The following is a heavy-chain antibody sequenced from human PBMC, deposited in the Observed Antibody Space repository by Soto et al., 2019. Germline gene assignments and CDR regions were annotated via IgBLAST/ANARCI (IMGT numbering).Heavy chain of an antibody. CDR1: GGTFSSYA. D-gene: IGHD6-13*01. Sequence: SVKVSCKASGGTFSSYAISWVRQAPGQGLEWMGGIIPIFGTANYAQKFQGRVTITADESTSTAYMELSSLRSEDTAVYYCAGEAAAAGPYYFDDWGQGTLVTVSS. CDR3: AGEAAAAGPYYFDD. CDR2: IIPIFGTA. V-gene: IGHV1-69*13. J-gene: IGHJ4*02.